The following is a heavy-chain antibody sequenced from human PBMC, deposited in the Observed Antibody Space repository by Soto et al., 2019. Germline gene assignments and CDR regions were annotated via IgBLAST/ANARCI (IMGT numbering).Heavy chain of an antibody. CDR2: IIPILGIA. D-gene: IGHD2-15*01. V-gene: IGHV1-69*02. CDR1: GGTFSSYT. CDR3: AGRYCSGGSCPRYYYYYYMDV. J-gene: IGHJ6*03. Sequence: SVKVSCKASGGTFSSYTISWVRQAPGQGLEWMGRIIPILGIANYAQKFQGRVTITADKSTSTAYMELSSLRSEDTAVYYCAGRYCSGGSCPRYYYYYYMDVRGKGTTVTVSS.